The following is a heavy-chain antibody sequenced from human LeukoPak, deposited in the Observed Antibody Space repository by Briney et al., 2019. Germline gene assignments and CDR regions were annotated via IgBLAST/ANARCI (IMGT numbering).Heavy chain of an antibody. V-gene: IGHV1-2*02. Sequence: ASVEVSCKASGYTFTGYYIHWVRQAPGQGLEWMGWINANSGVTKDAQRFQGRVTMTRDTSISTAYMELSRLRSDDTAVYYCARLGFGDAFDIWGQGTMVTVSS. J-gene: IGHJ3*02. D-gene: IGHD3-10*01. CDR3: ARLGFGDAFDI. CDR1: GYTFTGYY. CDR2: INANSGVT.